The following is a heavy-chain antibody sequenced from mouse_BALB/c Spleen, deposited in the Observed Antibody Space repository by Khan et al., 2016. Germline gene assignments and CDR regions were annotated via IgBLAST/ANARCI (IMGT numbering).Heavy chain of an antibody. D-gene: IGHD4-1*01. CDR1: GFTFSSYG. J-gene: IGHJ4*01. CDR2: ISNDGLYT. V-gene: IGHV5-6*01. Sequence: EVELVESGGGLVQPGGSRKLSCAASGFTFSSYGMSWVRQTPDKRLEWVATISNDGLYTYYPDSVRGRFTVSRYNANNTLYLQMSGLKSADTAIYYCASLSNSLLMDFWGQGTSVTVSS. CDR3: ASLSNSLLMDF.